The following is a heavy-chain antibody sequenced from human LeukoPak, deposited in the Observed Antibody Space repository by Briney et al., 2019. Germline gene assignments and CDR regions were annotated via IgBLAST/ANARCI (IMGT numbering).Heavy chain of an antibody. CDR2: IYSGGST. CDR1: GFTVSSNY. V-gene: IGHV3-53*01. Sequence: PGGSLRLSCAASGFTVSSNYMSWVRQAPGKGLEWVSVIYSGGSTYYVDSVKGRFTISRDNSKNTLYLQMNSLRAEDTAVYYCARDLYSSGWYSTGYWGQGTLVTVSS. D-gene: IGHD6-19*01. CDR3: ARDLYSSGWYSTGY. J-gene: IGHJ4*02.